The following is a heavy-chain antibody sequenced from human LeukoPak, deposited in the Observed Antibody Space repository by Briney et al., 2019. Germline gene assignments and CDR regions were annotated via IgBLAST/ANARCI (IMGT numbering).Heavy chain of an antibody. CDR3: ARDSTQPGPVVVAATYAGFDY. CDR2: INWNGGST. D-gene: IGHD2-15*01. CDR1: GFTFDDYG. Sequence: GGSLRLSCAAYGFTFDDYGMSWVRQAPGKGLEWVSAINWNGGSTGYADSVRGRFTISRDNAKNSLYLQMNSLRAEDTALYYCARDSTQPGPVVVAATYAGFDYWGQGTLVTVSS. V-gene: IGHV3-20*04. J-gene: IGHJ4*02.